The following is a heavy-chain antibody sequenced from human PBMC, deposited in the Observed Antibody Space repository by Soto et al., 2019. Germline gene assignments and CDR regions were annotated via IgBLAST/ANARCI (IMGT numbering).Heavy chain of an antibody. CDR2: IKQDGSEK. CDR3: ARDLYYDYVWGSYRGGSYFDY. D-gene: IGHD3-16*02. Sequence: GGSLRLSCAASGFTFSSYWMSWVRQAPGKGLEWVANIKQDGSEKYYVDSVKGRFTISRDNAKNSLYLQMNSLRAEDTAVYYCARDLYYDYVWGSYRGGSYFDYWGQGTLVTVS. CDR1: GFTFSSYW. J-gene: IGHJ4*02. V-gene: IGHV3-7*01.